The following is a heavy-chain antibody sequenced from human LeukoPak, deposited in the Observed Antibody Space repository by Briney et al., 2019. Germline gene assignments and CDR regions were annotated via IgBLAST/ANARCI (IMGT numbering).Heavy chain of an antibody. D-gene: IGHD3-22*01. V-gene: IGHV5-51*01. Sequence: GESLKISCKGSGYSFTSYWIGWVRQMPGKGLEWMGIIYPGDSDTRYSPSFQGQVTISADKSISTAYLQWSSLKASDTAMHYCARQANSNYYDSSGPKAFDIWGQGTMVTVSS. CDR3: ARQANSNYYDSSGPKAFDI. CDR1: GYSFTSYW. J-gene: IGHJ3*02. CDR2: IYPGDSDT.